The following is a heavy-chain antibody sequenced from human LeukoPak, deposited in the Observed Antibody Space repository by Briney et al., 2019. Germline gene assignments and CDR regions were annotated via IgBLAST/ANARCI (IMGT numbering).Heavy chain of an antibody. CDR2: INPSGGST. D-gene: IGHD2-2*02. Sequence: ASVKVSCKASGYTFTSYYMHWVRQAPGQGLEGVGIINPSGGSTSYAQKFQGRVTMTRDTSTSTVYMELSSLRSEDTAVYYCAGPRYCSSISCYTRDYYYGMDVWGQGTTVTVSS. J-gene: IGHJ6*02. V-gene: IGHV1-46*01. CDR3: AGPRYCSSISCYTRDYYYGMDV. CDR1: GYTFTSYY.